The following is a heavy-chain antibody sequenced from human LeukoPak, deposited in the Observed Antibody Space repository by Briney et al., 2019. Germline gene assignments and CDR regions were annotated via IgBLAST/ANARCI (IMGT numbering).Heavy chain of an antibody. J-gene: IGHJ6*04. CDR1: GFTFSDYA. CDR2: ISYDGSNK. V-gene: IGHV3-30*04. D-gene: IGHD6-19*01. CDR3: ARSSVAGTGDS. Sequence: GGSLRLSCAASGFTFSDYAMHWVRQAPGRGLEWVAVISYDGSNKYYAESVKGRITISRDNSKNPLYLQMNSLRAEDTAVYYCARSSVAGTGDSWGKGTTVTVSS.